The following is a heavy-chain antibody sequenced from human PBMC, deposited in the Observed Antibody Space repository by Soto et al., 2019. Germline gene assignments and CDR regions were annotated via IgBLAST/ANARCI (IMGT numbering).Heavy chain of an antibody. Sequence: QVHLVQSGTQVKKPGSSVRVSCRASGGSVSEYAINWVRQAPGQGLEWVGGVVPLFGRTQYAQNLQGRVTIAADKWNATVYMELNGLTLEDTAVYYCARPGIARRGYFSTHNDGRDLWGPGNTVTVAS. CDR3: ARPGIARRGYFSTHNDGRDL. D-gene: IGHD5-12*01. CDR1: GGSVSEYA. J-gene: IGHJ6*02. CDR2: VVPLFGRT. V-gene: IGHV1-69*06.